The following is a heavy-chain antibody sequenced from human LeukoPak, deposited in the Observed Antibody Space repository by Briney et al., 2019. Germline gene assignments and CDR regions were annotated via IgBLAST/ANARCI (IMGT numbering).Heavy chain of an antibody. D-gene: IGHD1-1*01. V-gene: IGHV5-51*01. CDR3: ARLPGTPPDAFDI. CDR1: GSSFTTYW. CDR2: IYPGDSDT. J-gene: IGHJ3*02. Sequence: GEPLNISCKGSGSSFTTYWIGGVRQMPGKGLEWMGIIYPGDSDTRMSPSFQGQVTISADKSISTAYLQWSSLKASDTAMYYCARLPGTPPDAFDIWGEGTMVTVSS.